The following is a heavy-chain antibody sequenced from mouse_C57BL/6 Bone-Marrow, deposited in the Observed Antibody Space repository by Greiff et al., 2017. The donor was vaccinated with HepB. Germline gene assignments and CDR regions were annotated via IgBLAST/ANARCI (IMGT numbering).Heavy chain of an antibody. CDR2: INPNYGTT. CDR1: GYSFTDYN. V-gene: IGHV1-39*01. D-gene: IGHD1-1*01. J-gene: IGHJ1*03. Sequence: EVKLMQSGPELVKPGASVKISCKASGYSFTDYNMNWVKQSNGKSLEWIGVINPNYGTTSYNQKFKGKATLTVDNSSSTAYMQLNSRTSEDSAVYYCAREGITTVDWYFDVWGTGTTVTVSS. CDR3: AREGITTVDWYFDV.